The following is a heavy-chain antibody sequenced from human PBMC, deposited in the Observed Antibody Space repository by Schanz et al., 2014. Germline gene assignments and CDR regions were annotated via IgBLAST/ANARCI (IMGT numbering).Heavy chain of an antibody. D-gene: IGHD6-25*01. Sequence: EVQLLESGGGLVQPGGSLRLSCAASGFTFSSYAMTWVRQAPGMGLEWVSAISGRDGSTYYADSVRGRFTISRDNSKNTLYLQMKSLRAEDTAVYYCAKVRYSSGWRGDYFDEWGQGTLVTVAS. J-gene: IGHJ4*02. V-gene: IGHV3-23*01. CDR1: GFTFSSYA. CDR3: AKVRYSSGWRGDYFDE. CDR2: ISGRDGST.